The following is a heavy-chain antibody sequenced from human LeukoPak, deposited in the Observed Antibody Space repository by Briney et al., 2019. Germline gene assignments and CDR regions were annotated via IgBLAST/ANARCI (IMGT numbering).Heavy chain of an antibody. Sequence: PGGSLRLSCAASGFTFSSYSMSWVRQAPGKGLEWVSSVVSSSSYIYYADSVRGRFTISRDNAKNSLYLQMNGLRAEDTAVYYCARGWSSYYFDYWGQGTLVTVSS. CDR3: ARGWSSYYFDY. CDR1: GFTFSSYS. V-gene: IGHV3-21*01. J-gene: IGHJ4*02. D-gene: IGHD2-15*01. CDR2: VVSSSSYI.